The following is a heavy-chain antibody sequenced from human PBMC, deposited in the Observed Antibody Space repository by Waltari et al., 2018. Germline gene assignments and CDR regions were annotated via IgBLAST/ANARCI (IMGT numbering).Heavy chain of an antibody. D-gene: IGHD2-2*02. Sequence: QVQLQESGPGLVKPSETLSLTCTVSGGSISSYYWSWIRQPAGKGLDWIGRIYTSGSTNYNPSLKSRVTMSVDTSKNQFSLKLSSVTAADTAVYYCAREVSYCSSTSCYTVHDYYMDVWGKGTTVTISS. CDR1: GGSISSYY. CDR2: IYTSGST. V-gene: IGHV4-4*07. CDR3: AREVSYCSSTSCYTVHDYYMDV. J-gene: IGHJ6*03.